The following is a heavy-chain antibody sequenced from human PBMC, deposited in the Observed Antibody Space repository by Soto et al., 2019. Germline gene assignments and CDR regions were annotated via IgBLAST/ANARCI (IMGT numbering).Heavy chain of an antibody. J-gene: IGHJ4*02. CDR2: IYPTDSDT. V-gene: IGHV5-51*01. CDR3: ARGVEELSLDY. CDR1: GYSFPSYW. Sequence: GESLKISCKDSGYSFPSYWIAWVRQMPGKGLEWMGIIYPTDSDTRYSPSSQGQVTISADKSISTAYLQWSSLKASDTAMYYCARGVEELSLDYWGQGTLVTVSS. D-gene: IGHD3-10*01.